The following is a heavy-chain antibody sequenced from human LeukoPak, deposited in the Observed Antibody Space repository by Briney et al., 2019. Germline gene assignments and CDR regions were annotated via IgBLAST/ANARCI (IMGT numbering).Heavy chain of an antibody. D-gene: IGHD6-6*01. CDR3: ARNIAARPY. V-gene: IGHV3-23*01. CDR2: ISGGGGST. CDR1: GFTFTSYS. J-gene: IGHJ4*02. Sequence: GGSLRLSCAASGFTFTSYSMNWVRQAPGKGLEWVSTISGGGGSTYYADSVKGRFTISRDNSKNTLYLQVNSLRAEDTAVYYCARNIAARPYWGQGTLVTVSS.